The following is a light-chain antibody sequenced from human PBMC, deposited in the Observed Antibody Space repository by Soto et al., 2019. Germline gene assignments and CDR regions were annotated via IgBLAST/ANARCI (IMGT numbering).Light chain of an antibody. J-gene: IGKJ5*01. Sequence: EIVLTQSPGTLSLSPGERATLSCRASQSVSSSYLAWYQQKPGQAPRLLIYAASSRATGIPDRFSGSGSGTDFTLTISGLEPEDFAVYYCQQYSSSPSITFGQGTRLEI. CDR2: AAS. CDR3: QQYSSSPSIT. CDR1: QSVSSSY. V-gene: IGKV3-20*01.